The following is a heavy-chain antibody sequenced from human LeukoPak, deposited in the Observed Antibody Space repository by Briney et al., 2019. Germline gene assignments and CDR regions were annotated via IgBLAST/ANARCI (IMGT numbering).Heavy chain of an antibody. CDR1: GFTFSSYS. CDR2: ISSGSSYI. J-gene: IGHJ5*01. CDR3: ARGRKLCGGDRYYWFDS. D-gene: IGHD2-21*02. Sequence: GGSLRLSCAASGFTFSSYSINWVRQAPGKGLEWVSSISSGSSYIYYADSVKGRFTISRDNAKNSLSLQMNSLRAEDTAVYYCARGRKLCGGDRYYWFDSWGQGTLVTVSS. V-gene: IGHV3-21*01.